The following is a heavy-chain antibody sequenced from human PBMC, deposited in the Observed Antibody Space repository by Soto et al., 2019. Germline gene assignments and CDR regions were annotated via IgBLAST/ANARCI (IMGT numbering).Heavy chain of an antibody. CDR2: IIPLLNIA. D-gene: IGHD5-12*01. V-gene: IGHV1-69*08. CDR3: ARDSPIGSTSSGHDAIDY. Sequence: QVHLVQSGAEVKKPGSSVKVSCKASGGPFSNDIITWGRHAPGQGLEWMGRIIPLLNIANYAQKFQGRVKITSDRSPGTAYMEQNSLRSEDPAVYYCARDSPIGSTSSGHDAIDYWGQGTLVTVSS. J-gene: IGHJ4*02. CDR1: GGPFSNDI.